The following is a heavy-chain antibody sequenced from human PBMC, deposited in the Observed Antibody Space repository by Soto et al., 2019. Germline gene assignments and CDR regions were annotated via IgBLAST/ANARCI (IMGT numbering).Heavy chain of an antibody. CDR1: GGSISSGGYY. Sequence: SETLSLTCTVSGGSISSGGYYWSWIRQHPGKGLEWIGYIYYSGSTNYNPSLKSRVTISVDTSKNQFSLKLSSVTAADTAVYYCARVYAYYFDYWGQGTLVTVSS. CDR2: IYYSGST. V-gene: IGHV4-61*08. J-gene: IGHJ4*02. D-gene: IGHD2-8*01. CDR3: ARVYAYYFDY.